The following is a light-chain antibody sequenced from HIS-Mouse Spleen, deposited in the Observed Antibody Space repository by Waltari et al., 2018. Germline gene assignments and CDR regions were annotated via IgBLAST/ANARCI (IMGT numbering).Light chain of an antibody. Sequence: DIVMTQSPDSLAVSLGERATINCKSSQSVLYSSNNKNYLALYQQKPGQAPKLLISWASTRGSGVPDRFSGSGSGTDFTLTISSLQAEDVAVYYCQQYYSTPPTFGQGTKVEIK. V-gene: IGKV4-1*01. J-gene: IGKJ1*01. CDR1: QSVLYSSNNKNY. CDR3: QQYYSTPPT. CDR2: WAS.